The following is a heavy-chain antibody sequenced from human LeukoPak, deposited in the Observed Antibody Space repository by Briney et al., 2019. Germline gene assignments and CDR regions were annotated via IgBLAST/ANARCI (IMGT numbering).Heavy chain of an antibody. D-gene: IGHD3-10*01. V-gene: IGHV4-59*01. Sequence: SETLSLTCTVSGDSITSTFWNWIRQPPGRGLEWIGYIYYTGITNYNPSLKSRVTISLDTSKKQFSLKMTSVTAADTAVCYCARGEFPNYWGQGTLVTVSS. CDR3: ARGEFPNY. J-gene: IGHJ4*02. CDR1: GDSITSTF. CDR2: IYYTGIT.